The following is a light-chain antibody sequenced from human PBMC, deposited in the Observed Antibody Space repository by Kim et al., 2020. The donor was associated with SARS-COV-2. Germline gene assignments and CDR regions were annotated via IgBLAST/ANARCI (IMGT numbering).Light chain of an antibody. CDR2: RNN. V-gene: IGLV1-47*01. CDR1: SSNIGSNY. J-gene: IGLJ2*01. Sequence: GQKITLSCSGSSSNIGSNYVYWYQQLPGTAPKLLIYRNNQRPSGVPDQFSGSKSGTSASLAISGLRSEDEADYYCAAWDDSLSGPLFGGGTQLTVL. CDR3: AAWDDSLSGPL.